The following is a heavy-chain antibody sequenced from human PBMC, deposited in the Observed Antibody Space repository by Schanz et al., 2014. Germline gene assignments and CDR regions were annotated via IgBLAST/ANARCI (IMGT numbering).Heavy chain of an antibody. Sequence: QVQLVQSGAEVKKPGASVKVSCKAFGYSFTSYYIHWVRQAPGQGLEWMGRINPNSGGTNYAQKFQGRVTMTRDTSISTVYMELTRLTFDDTAIYYCARDSDVSKYNLFDSWGQGTLVTVSS. CDR1: GYSFTSYY. V-gene: IGHV1-2*06. CDR2: INPNSGGT. CDR3: ARDSDVSKYNLFDS. J-gene: IGHJ5*01.